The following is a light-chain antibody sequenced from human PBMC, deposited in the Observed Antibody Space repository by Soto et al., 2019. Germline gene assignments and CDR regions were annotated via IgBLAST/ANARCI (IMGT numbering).Light chain of an antibody. CDR2: GNS. J-gene: IGLJ1*01. CDR3: QSYDSSLRRV. CDR1: ISNIGAGYD. Sequence: SLLKQPPCVSGAPGQRVPISCTGSISNIGAGYDVHWYHQLPGTAPKLLIYGNSNRPSGVPDRFSGSKSGTSASLAITGLQAEDEADYYCQSYDSSLRRVFGTGTKVTVL. V-gene: IGLV1-40*01.